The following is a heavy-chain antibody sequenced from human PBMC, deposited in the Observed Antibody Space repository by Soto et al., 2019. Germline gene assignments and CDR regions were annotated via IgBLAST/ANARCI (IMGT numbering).Heavy chain of an antibody. CDR3: ASDRSSGWDQGYGMDV. D-gene: IGHD6-19*01. V-gene: IGHV4-59*01. CDR1: GGAISTYY. J-gene: IGHJ6*02. CDR2: IYYSGST. Sequence: SETLSLTCTVSGGAISTYYWSLIRQPPGKGLEWIGYIYYSGSTSYNPSLKSRVTISVDTSKNQFSLKLRSVTAADTAVYYCASDRSSGWDQGYGMDVWGQGTTVPVSS.